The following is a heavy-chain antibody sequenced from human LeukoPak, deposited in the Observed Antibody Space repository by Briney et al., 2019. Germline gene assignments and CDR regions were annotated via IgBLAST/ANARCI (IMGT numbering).Heavy chain of an antibody. Sequence: GGSLRLSCAASGFTFSSYSMNWVRQAPGKGLEWVSSISSSSSYIYYADSVKGRFTISRDNSKNTLYLQMNSLRAEDTALYYCAKDRPQYCSSVSCYVFDSWGQGTLVTVSS. J-gene: IGHJ4*02. CDR2: ISSSSSYI. D-gene: IGHD2-2*01. CDR3: AKDRPQYCSSVSCYVFDS. V-gene: IGHV3-21*04. CDR1: GFTFSSYS.